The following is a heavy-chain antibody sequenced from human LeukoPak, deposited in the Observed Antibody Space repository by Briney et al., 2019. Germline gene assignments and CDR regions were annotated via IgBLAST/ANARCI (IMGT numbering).Heavy chain of an antibody. J-gene: IGHJ6*03. V-gene: IGHV3-48*01. Sequence: GGSLRLSCAASGFIFKNYPIHWVRQAPGKGLEWVSYISSSSSTIYYADSVKGRFTISRDNSRNTLYLQMNSLRAEDTAVYYCAKSSSGWPYYYYYYMDVWGKGTTVTVSS. CDR3: AKSSSGWPYYYYYYMDV. D-gene: IGHD6-19*01. CDR1: GFIFKNYP. CDR2: ISSSSSTI.